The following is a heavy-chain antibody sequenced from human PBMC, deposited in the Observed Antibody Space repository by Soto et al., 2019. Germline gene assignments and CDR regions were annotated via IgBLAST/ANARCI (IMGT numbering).Heavy chain of an antibody. CDR2: INGYNGNT. Sequence: QVQLVQSGAEVKKPGASVKVSCKASGYIFTSYGVSWVRQAPGQGLEWLGWINGYNGNTNYGQNFQGRVTMTTDTSTSTAYMELRSLRSDDTAVYYCARMGDVPYYYYGMDVWGKGTTVIVSS. D-gene: IGHD3-16*01. CDR3: ARMGDVPYYYYGMDV. J-gene: IGHJ6*04. CDR1: GYIFTSYG. V-gene: IGHV1-18*01.